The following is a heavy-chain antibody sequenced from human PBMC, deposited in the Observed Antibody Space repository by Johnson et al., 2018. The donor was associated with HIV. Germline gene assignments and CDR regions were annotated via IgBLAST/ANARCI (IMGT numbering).Heavy chain of an antibody. CDR3: AKAREYDSTGHDAFDI. CDR2: ISWNSDNI. D-gene: IGHD3-22*01. J-gene: IGHJ3*02. Sequence: VQLVESGGGVVRPGGSLRLSCAASGFTFDDYAMHWVRQAPGKGLEWVSGISWNSDNIAYADSVRGRFTIARDNAKNSLHLQMNSLRAEDTAFYYCAKAREYDSTGHDAFDIWGQGTMVTVSS. V-gene: IGHV3-9*01. CDR1: GFTFDDYA.